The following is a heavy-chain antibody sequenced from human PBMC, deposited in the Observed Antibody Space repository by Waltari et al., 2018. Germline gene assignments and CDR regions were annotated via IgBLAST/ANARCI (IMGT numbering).Heavy chain of an antibody. CDR3: ARRAGPTAPDY. D-gene: IGHD4-4*01. CDR1: GGSISSSSYY. J-gene: IGHJ4*02. Sequence: QLQLQESGPGLVKPSETLSLTCTVPGGSISSSSYYWGWIRQPPGKGLAWIGSIYYSGSTYYNPSLKRRVTISVDTSKNQFSLKLSSVTAADTAVYYCARRAGPTAPDYWGQGTLVTVSS. CDR2: IYYSGST. V-gene: IGHV4-39*07.